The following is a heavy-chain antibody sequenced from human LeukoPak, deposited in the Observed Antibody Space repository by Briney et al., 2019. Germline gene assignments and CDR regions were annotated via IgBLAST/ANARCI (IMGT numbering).Heavy chain of an antibody. Sequence: ASVKVSCKASGYTFTGYYMHCFRQAPGQGLEWMGWINPNSGGTNYAQKFQGRVTMTRDTSITTAYMELSSLRSEDTAVYYCARETSEYYGSGSYYDYWGQGTLVTVSS. CDR2: INPNSGGT. CDR3: ARETSEYYGSGSYYDY. J-gene: IGHJ4*02. V-gene: IGHV1-2*02. CDR1: GYTFTGYY. D-gene: IGHD3-10*01.